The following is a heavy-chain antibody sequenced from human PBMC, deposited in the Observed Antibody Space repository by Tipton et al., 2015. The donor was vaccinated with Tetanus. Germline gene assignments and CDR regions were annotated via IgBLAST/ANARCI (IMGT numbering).Heavy chain of an antibody. CDR1: GGSVSSGSYY. J-gene: IGHJ6*02. CDR3: ARGARPGYYYYGMDV. V-gene: IGHV4-61*01. D-gene: IGHD3-10*01. Sequence: GLVKPSETLSLTCTVSGGSVSSGSYYWSWIRQPPGKGLEWIGYIYYSGSTNYNPSLKSRVTISVDTSKNQFSLKLSSVTAADTAVYYGARGARPGYYYYGMDVWGQGTTVTVSS. CDR2: IYYSGST.